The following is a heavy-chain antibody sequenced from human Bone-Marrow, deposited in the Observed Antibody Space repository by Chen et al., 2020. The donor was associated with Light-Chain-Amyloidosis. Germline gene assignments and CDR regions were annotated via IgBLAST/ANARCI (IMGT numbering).Heavy chain of an antibody. CDR3: AKDGVLLSDGYGMDV. CDR2: ISYDGSNK. Sequence: QVQLVESGGGVVQPGRSLRLSCAASGFTFSSYGMHWVRQAPGKGLEWVAVISYDGSNKYYADSVKGRFTISRDNSENTLYLQMNSLRAEDTAVYYCAKDGVLLSDGYGMDVWGQGTTVTVSS. D-gene: IGHD2-21*02. J-gene: IGHJ6*02. V-gene: IGHV3-30*18. CDR1: GFTFSSYG.